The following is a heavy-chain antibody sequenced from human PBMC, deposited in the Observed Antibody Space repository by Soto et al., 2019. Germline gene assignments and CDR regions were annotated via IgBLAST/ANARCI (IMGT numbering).Heavy chain of an antibody. CDR3: AKGGSSTSSRGYYYGMDV. CDR1: GFTFSSYA. D-gene: IGHD2-2*01. Sequence: GGSLRLSCAASGFTFSSYAMSWVRQAPGKGLEWVSAISGSGGSTYYADSVKGRFTISRDNSKNTLYLQMNSLRAEDTAVYYCAKGGSSTSSRGYYYGMDVWGQGTTGTVS. CDR2: ISGSGGST. J-gene: IGHJ6*02. V-gene: IGHV3-23*01.